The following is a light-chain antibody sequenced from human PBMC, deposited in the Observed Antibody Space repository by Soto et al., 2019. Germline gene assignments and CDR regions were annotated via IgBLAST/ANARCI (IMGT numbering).Light chain of an antibody. CDR2: GAS. CDR3: QKYNSAPLT. CDR1: QSISSD. Sequence: EIVMTQSPATLSVSPGERATLSCRASQSISSDVAWYQQKPGQAPRLLIYGASTTATGIPARFSGSGSGTEFTLTISSLQPEDVAAYYCQKYNSAPLTFGGGTKVDIK. V-gene: IGKV3-15*01. J-gene: IGKJ4*01.